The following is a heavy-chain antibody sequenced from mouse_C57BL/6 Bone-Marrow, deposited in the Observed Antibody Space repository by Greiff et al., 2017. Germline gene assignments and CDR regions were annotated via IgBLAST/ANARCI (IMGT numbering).Heavy chain of an antibody. CDR2: LDPSDSYT. J-gene: IGHJ4*01. Sequence: QVQLQQPGAELVKPGASVKLSCKASGYTFTSYWMQWVKQRPGQGLEWIGELDPSDSYTNYNQKFKGKATLTVDTSSSTAYMQLSSLTSEDSAVYYCARASNVIMYAMDYWGQGTSVTVSS. D-gene: IGHD1-1*01. CDR3: ARASNVIMYAMDY. V-gene: IGHV1-50*01. CDR1: GYTFTSYW.